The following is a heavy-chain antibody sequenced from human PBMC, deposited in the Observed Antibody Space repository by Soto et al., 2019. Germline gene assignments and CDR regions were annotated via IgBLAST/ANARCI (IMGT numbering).Heavy chain of an antibody. V-gene: IGHV3-7*01. D-gene: IGHD3-16*02. CDR3: ASQAYDYIWGSYRTWPPHFDY. Sequence: GGSLRLSCAASGFTFSSYWMSWVRQAPGKGLEWVANIKQDGSEKYYVDSVKGRFTISRDNAKNSLYLQMNSLRAEDTAVYYCASQAYDYIWGSYRTWPPHFDYWGQGTLVTVSS. CDR1: GFTFSSYW. J-gene: IGHJ4*02. CDR2: IKQDGSEK.